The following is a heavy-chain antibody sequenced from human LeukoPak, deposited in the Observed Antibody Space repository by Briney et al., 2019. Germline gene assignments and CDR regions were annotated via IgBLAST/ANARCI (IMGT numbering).Heavy chain of an antibody. CDR1: GGSISSYY. Sequence: SETLSLTCTVSGGSISSYYWSRIRQPPGKGLEWIGYIYYSGSTNYNPSLKSRVTISVDTPKNQFSLKLSSVTAADTAVYYCARVRGSGSYSSSAFDIWGQGTMVTVSS. J-gene: IGHJ3*02. V-gene: IGHV4-59*01. CDR3: ARVRGSGSYSSSAFDI. D-gene: IGHD1-26*01. CDR2: IYYSGST.